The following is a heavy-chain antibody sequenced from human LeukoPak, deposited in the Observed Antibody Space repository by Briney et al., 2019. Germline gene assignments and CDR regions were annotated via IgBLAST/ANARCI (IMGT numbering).Heavy chain of an antibody. CDR2: IYYSGST. D-gene: IGHD3-10*01. CDR3: AKAGVRGVRAAFDI. J-gene: IGHJ3*02. V-gene: IGHV4-39*07. Sequence: SETLSLTCTVSGGSISSSSYYWGWIRQPPGKGLEWIGSIYYSGSTYYNPSLKSRVTISVDTSKNQFSLKLSSVTAADTAVYYCAKAGVRGVRAAFDIWGQGTMVTVSS. CDR1: GGSISSSSYY.